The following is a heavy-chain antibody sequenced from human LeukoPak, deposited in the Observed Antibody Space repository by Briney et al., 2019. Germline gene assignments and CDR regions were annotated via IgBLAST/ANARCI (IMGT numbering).Heavy chain of an antibody. CDR3: ARASDPYYDFWSGYYQSPDFDY. V-gene: IGHV3-11*04. J-gene: IGHJ4*02. D-gene: IGHD3-3*01. CDR1: GFTFSDYY. Sequence: PGGSLRLSCAASGFTFSDYYMSWIRQAPGKELEWVSYISSSGSTIYYADSVKGRFTISRDNAKNSLYLQMNSLRAEDTAVYYCARASDPYYDFWSGYYQSPDFDYWGQGTLVTVSS. CDR2: ISSSGSTI.